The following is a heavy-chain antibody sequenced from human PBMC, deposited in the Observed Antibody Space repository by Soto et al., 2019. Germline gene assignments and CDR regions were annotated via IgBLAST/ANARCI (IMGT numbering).Heavy chain of an antibody. J-gene: IGHJ4*02. CDR2: AYYSVTT. D-gene: IGHD2-2*01. CDR1: GGSIRNFY. CDR3: ARGVAPAGFDY. V-gene: IGHV4-59*01. Sequence: QVQLQESGPGLVKPSETLSLTCTVSGGSIRNFYWSWIRQPPGKGLECLGYAYYSVTTNYHPSLKSRVTISLDTSKNHFSLKLSSVTAADTAVYYCARGVAPAGFDYWGQGTLVTVSS.